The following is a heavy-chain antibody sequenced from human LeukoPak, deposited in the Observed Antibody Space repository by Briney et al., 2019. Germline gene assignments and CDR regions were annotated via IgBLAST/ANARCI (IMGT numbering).Heavy chain of an antibody. CDR1: GFSFRNSD. D-gene: IGHD3-3*01. CDR3: ATISGDFWSDEYDNWFDP. J-gene: IGHJ5*02. V-gene: IGHV3-21*01. Sequence: PGGSLRLSCAASGFSFRNSDMNWVRQPPGKGLEGVASITSGGSHLYYADSVKGRFTISRDNTKNVLFLQMNSLRAEDTAVYYCATISGDFWSDEYDNWFDPWGQGTLVTVSS. CDR2: ITSGGSHL.